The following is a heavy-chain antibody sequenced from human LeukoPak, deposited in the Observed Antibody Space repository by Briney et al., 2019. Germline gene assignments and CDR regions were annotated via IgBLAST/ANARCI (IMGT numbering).Heavy chain of an antibody. CDR1: GGTFSSYA. J-gene: IGHJ4*02. CDR2: IIPIFGTA. Sequence: SVKVSCKAPGGTFSSYAISWVRQAPGQGLEWMGGIIPIFGTANYAQKFQGRVTITTDESTSTAYMELSSLRSEDTAVYYCASFGNWNYVDYWGQGTLVTVSS. D-gene: IGHD1-20*01. CDR3: ASFGNWNYVDY. V-gene: IGHV1-69*05.